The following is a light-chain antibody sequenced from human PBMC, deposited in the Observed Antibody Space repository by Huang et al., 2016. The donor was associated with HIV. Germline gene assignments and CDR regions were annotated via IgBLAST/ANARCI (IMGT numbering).Light chain of an antibody. CDR1: QSLLHRNENNY. V-gene: IGKV2-28*01. CDR3: MQALQTPLT. Sequence: DIVMTQSPLSLSVTPAEPASSSCRSSQSLLHRNENNYLELYLQTPGQAPQLLIYVASSRASCLPERFTGSGSSTEFTLKISRVEAEDVGVYYCMQALQTPLTFGGGTKVEVK. J-gene: IGKJ4*01. CDR2: VAS.